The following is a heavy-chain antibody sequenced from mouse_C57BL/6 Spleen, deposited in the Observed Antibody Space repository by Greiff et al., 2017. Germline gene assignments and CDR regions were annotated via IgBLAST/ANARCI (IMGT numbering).Heavy chain of an antibody. J-gene: IGHJ3*01. CDR3: ARSGNYEGFAY. Sequence: QVQLQQSGAELVRPGTSVKISCKASGYTFTNYWIGWAKQRPGHGLEWIGDIYPGGGYTNYNEKFKGKATLTADKSSSTAYMQFSSLTSEDSAIYYCARSGNYEGFAYWGQGTLVTVSA. CDR2: IYPGGGYT. D-gene: IGHD2-1*01. CDR1: GYTFTNYW. V-gene: IGHV1-63*01.